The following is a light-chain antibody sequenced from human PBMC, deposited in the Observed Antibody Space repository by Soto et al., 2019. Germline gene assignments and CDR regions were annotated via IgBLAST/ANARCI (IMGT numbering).Light chain of an antibody. Sequence: QSVLTQPASVSGSPGQSITISCTGTSSDVGGYDYVSWYQLHPGTAPKLMVFEVSNRPSGASYRFSGSKSGNTDSLTISGLQAEDEADYFCSSYSINTSYLFGTGTNVTVL. J-gene: IGLJ1*01. CDR3: SSYSINTSYL. CDR2: EVS. CDR1: SSDVGGYDY. V-gene: IGLV2-14*01.